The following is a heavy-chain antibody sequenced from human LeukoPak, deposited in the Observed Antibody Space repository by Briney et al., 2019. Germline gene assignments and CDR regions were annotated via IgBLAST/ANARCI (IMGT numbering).Heavy chain of an antibody. CDR3: ARGTYYYDSSGYYGGYNWFDP. D-gene: IGHD3-22*01. CDR1: GYTFTTYV. V-gene: IGHV1-18*01. CDR2: ISAYNGNT. J-gene: IGHJ5*02. Sequence: GASVKVSCKTSGYTFTTYVFNWVRQAPGQGLEWMGWISAYNGNTNYAQNLQGRVTMTRDTSISTAYMELSRLRSDDTAVYYCARGTYYYDSSGYYGGYNWFDPWGQGTLVTVSS.